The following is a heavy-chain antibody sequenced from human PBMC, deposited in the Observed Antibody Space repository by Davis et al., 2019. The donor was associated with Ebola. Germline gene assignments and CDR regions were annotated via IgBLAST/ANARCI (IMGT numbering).Heavy chain of an antibody. J-gene: IGHJ4*02. D-gene: IGHD3-10*01. Sequence: MPSETLSLTCAVHGGSFSGYYWSWIRQPPGKGLEWIGEMDHSGNTNYNPSLKSRVTISIDTSKKQISLNLTSVTAADTAVYYCSRGQSGSDYSLWQYWGQGTQVTVSS. CDR1: GGSFSGYY. CDR3: SRGQSGSDYSLWQY. V-gene: IGHV4-34*01. CDR2: MDHSGNT.